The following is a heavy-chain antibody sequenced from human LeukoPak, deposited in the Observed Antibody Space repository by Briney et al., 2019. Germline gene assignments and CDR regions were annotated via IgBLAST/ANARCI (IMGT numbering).Heavy chain of an antibody. CDR2: ISWNSGSI. V-gene: IGHV3-9*01. D-gene: IGHD6-6*01. Sequence: GGSLRLSCAASGFTFDDYAMPWVRQAPGKGLEWVSGISWNSGSIGYADSVKGRFTISRDNAKNSLYLQMNSLRAEDTALYYCAKGRSIAARIDYWGQGTLVTVSS. J-gene: IGHJ4*02. CDR3: AKGRSIAARIDY. CDR1: GFTFDDYA.